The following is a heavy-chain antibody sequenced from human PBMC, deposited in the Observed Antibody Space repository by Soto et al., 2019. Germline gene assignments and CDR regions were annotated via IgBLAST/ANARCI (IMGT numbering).Heavy chain of an antibody. Sequence: EAQLVESGGGLVQPGGSLRLSCAASGFTFRNYEMHWVRQAPGKGLEYVSGISNNGAHTDYAKSVKGRFTISRDNSENTLYLQMGSLGAEDMALYYCARRGYGSGWPNVYMDVWGKGTTVTVSS. V-gene: IGHV3-64*01. CDR3: ARRGYGSGWPNVYMDV. D-gene: IGHD6-25*01. CDR1: GFTFRNYE. J-gene: IGHJ6*03. CDR2: ISNNGAHT.